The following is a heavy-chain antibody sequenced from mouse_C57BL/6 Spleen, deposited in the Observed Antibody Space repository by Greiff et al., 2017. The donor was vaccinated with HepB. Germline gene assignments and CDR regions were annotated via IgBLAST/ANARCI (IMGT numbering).Heavy chain of an antibody. CDR1: GYAFSSSW. Sequence: QVQLKESGPELVKPGASVKISCKASGYAFSSSWMNWVKQRPGKGLEWIGRIYPGDGDTNYNGKFKGKATLTADKSSSTAYMQLSSLTSEYSAVYVGASAYDYDVRYFDDWGTGTTVTVSS. CDR3: ASAYDYDVRYFDD. V-gene: IGHV1-82*01. D-gene: IGHD2-4*01. J-gene: IGHJ1*03. CDR2: IYPGDGDT.